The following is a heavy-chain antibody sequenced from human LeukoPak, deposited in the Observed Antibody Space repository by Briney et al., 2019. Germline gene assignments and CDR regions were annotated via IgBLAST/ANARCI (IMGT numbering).Heavy chain of an antibody. CDR2: IYTSGST. CDR1: GGSISSGSYY. J-gene: IGHJ6*03. V-gene: IGHV4-61*02. D-gene: IGHD5-18*01. CDR3: ARDRPDTAMVYYYYYYMDV. Sequence: SETLSLTCTVSGGSISSGSYYWSWIRPPAGKGLEWLGCIYTSGSTNYNPYLKSPVTISVYTTKNQFSLKLSSVTAADTAVYYCARDRPDTAMVYYYYYYMDVWSKGTTVTVSS.